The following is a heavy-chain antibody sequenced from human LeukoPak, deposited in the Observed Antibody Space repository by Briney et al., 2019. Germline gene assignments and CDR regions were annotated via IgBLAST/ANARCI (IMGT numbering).Heavy chain of an antibody. D-gene: IGHD3-22*01. J-gene: IGHJ3*02. V-gene: IGHV7-4-1*02. Sequence: ASVKVSCKASGYTFTSYAMNWVRQAPGQGLEWMGWINTNTGNPTYAQGFTGRFVFSLDTSVSTAYLQISRLKAEDTAVYYCARFPYYYDSSGYYLHDAFDIWGQGTMVTVSS. CDR3: ARFPYYYDSSGYYLHDAFDI. CDR1: GYTFTSYA. CDR2: INTNTGNP.